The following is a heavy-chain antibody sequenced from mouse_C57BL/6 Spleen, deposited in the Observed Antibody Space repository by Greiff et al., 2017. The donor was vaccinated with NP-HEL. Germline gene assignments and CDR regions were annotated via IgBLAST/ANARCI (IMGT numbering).Heavy chain of an antibody. V-gene: IGHV1-39*01. CDR2: INPNYGTT. J-gene: IGHJ4*01. CDR3: ARWGGSIYDAIDS. D-gene: IGHD1-1*01. CDR1: GYSFTDYN. Sequence: EVQLQQSGPELVKPGASVKISCKASGYSFTDYNMNWVKQSNGKSLEWIGVINPNYGTTSYNQKFKGKATLTVDQSSSTAYMQLNSRASEDSAVYYCARWGGSIYDAIDSWGHGTSVSVSS.